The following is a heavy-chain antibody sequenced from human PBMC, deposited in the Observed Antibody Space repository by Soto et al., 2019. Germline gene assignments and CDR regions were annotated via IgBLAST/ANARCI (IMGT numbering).Heavy chain of an antibody. CDR3: ARHTPAISISDH. Sequence: SETLSLTCAVYGGSFSGYYWSWIRQPPGTGLEWIGEINHSGSTNYNPSLKSRVTISVDTSKNQFSLKLSSVTAADTAVYYCARHTPAISISDHWGQGTLVTVSS. CDR2: INHSGST. J-gene: IGHJ4*02. D-gene: IGHD2-15*01. V-gene: IGHV4-34*01. CDR1: GGSFSGYY.